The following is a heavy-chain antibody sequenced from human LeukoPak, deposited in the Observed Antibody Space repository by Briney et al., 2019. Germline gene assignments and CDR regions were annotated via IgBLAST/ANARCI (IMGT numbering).Heavy chain of an antibody. D-gene: IGHD5-24*01. J-gene: IGHJ3*02. Sequence: GGSLRLSCVASGFTFSRDSMNWVRQAPGKGLEWVSTITKSGDQTHYADSVRGLFTISRDIFKNTLYLQMNSLRAEDTAVYHCVKSAGKDGYRDVFDIWGQGTVVAVSS. V-gene: IGHV3-21*04. CDR3: VKSAGKDGYRDVFDI. CDR2: ITKSGDQT. CDR1: GFTFSRDS.